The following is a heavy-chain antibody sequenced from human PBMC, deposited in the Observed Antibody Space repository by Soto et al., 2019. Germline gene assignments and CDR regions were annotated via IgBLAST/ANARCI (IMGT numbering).Heavy chain of an antibody. Sequence: QVQLVQSGAEVKKPGASVKVSCKASGHTFTSYYMHWVRQAPGQGLEWIGIINLSAGSTSYAQKVHGRVTITRDTSTSTVYMDISSLRSEDTAVYYCARRSPDILTPYSYSMDVWGQAPTVTVSS. D-gene: IGHD3-9*01. CDR2: INLSAGST. J-gene: IGHJ6*02. CDR1: GHTFTSYY. CDR3: ARRSPDILTPYSYSMDV. V-gene: IGHV1-46*01.